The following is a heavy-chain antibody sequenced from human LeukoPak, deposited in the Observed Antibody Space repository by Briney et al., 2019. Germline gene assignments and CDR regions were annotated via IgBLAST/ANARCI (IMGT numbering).Heavy chain of an antibody. CDR2: IKKNIDSGAI. Sequence: GGSLRLSCAVSGFTFSEAWMNWVRQAPGKGLEWVARIKKNIDSGAIDYAASVKGRFTISRDDSKNTVYLQMNSLTTEDTAVYYCVKERSRTGYFDYWGQGTLVTVSS. CDR1: GFTFSEAW. D-gene: IGHD2-2*01. V-gene: IGHV3-15*01. CDR3: VKERSRTGYFDY. J-gene: IGHJ4*02.